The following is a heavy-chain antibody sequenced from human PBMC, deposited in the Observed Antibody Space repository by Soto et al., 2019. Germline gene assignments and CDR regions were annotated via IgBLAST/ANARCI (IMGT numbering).Heavy chain of an antibody. CDR2: INWNGGST. J-gene: IGHJ6*02. Sequence: PGGSLRLSCAASGFTFDDYGLSWVRQAPGKGLEWVPGINWNGGSTRYADSVKGRFTISRDNARNSLYLQMNSLRAEDTALYYCASGIVGATTYGMDVWGQGTTVTVS. CDR1: GFTFDDYG. V-gene: IGHV3-20*04. D-gene: IGHD1-26*01. CDR3: ASGIVGATTYGMDV.